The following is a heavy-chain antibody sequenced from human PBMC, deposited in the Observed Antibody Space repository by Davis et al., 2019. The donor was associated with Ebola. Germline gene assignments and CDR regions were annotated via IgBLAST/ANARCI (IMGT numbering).Heavy chain of an antibody. D-gene: IGHD4/OR15-4a*01. J-gene: IGHJ6*02. CDR1: QFNFTGAW. CDR3: ARHTPNPSGARYYGMDV. Sequence: GESLKISCAGSQFNFTGAWMNWVRQAPGKGLEWVASTNPDASEKYYVDSARGQFTISRDNAKNPLYLQMNSLRAEDTAVYYCARHTPNPSGARYYGMDVWGQGTTVTVSS. V-gene: IGHV3-7*01. CDR2: TNPDASEK.